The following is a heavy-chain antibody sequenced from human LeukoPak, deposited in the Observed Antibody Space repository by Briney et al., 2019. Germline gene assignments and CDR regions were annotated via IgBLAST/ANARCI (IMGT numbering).Heavy chain of an antibody. CDR2: INPNSGGT. CDR3: ARDDTAMVLPFDY. D-gene: IGHD5-18*01. CDR1: GYTFTGYY. V-gene: IGHV1-2*02. Sequence: ASVKVSCKASGYTFTGYYTHWVRQAPGQGLEWMGWINPNSGGTNYAQKFQGRVTMTRDTSISTAYMELSRLRSDDTAVYYCARDDTAMVLPFDYWGQGTLVTVSS. J-gene: IGHJ4*02.